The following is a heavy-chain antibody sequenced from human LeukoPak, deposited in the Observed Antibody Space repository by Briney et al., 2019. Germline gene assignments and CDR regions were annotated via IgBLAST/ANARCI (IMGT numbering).Heavy chain of an antibody. CDR3: AKVASSGWYFDY. CDR1: GDSISRYY. CDR2: THYSGSS. J-gene: IGHJ4*02. V-gene: IGHV4-59*01. D-gene: IGHD6-19*01. Sequence: ASETLSLTCSVSGDSISRYYWSWIRQSPGKGLEWIGYTHYSGSSNYNPSLKSRVSISVDTSKIQFSLKLSSVTAADTAVYYCAKVASSGWYFDYWGQGTLVTVSS.